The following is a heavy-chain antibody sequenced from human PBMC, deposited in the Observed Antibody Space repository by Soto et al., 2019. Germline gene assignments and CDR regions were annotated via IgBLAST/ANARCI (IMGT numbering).Heavy chain of an antibody. CDR1: GFTFRTND. CDR2: IGTAADT. V-gene: IGHV3-13*04. D-gene: IGHD5-12*01. CDR3: ARGWLRRGYLDS. Sequence: EEQLVESGGGLVQPGGSLRLSCAASGFTFRTNDMHWVRQAPGKGLEWVAGIGTAADTYYPDSVKGRFTISRDNAKSSLYLKMKSLRAGDTVVYYCARGWLRRGYLDSWGQGTLVTVSS. J-gene: IGHJ4*02.